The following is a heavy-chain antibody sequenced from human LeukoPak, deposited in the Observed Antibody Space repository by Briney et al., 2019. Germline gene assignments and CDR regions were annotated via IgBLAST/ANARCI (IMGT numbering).Heavy chain of an antibody. CDR2: INPSGGST. CDR1: GYTFTSYY. V-gene: IGHV1-46*01. D-gene: IGHD3-22*01. J-gene: IGHJ3*02. Sequence: ASEKVSCKASGYTFTSYYMHWVRQAPGQGLEWMGIINPSGGSTSYAQKFQGRVTMTRDTSTSTVYMELSSLRSEDTAVYYCARDRAYYDTRADDAFDIWGQGTMVTVSS. CDR3: ARDRAYYDTRADDAFDI.